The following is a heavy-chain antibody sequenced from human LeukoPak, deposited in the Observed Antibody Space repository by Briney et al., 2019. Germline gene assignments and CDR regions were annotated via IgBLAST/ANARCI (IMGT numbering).Heavy chain of an antibody. CDR2: INHSGST. J-gene: IGHJ4*02. D-gene: IGHD6-6*01. CDR1: GGSFSGYY. Sequence: SETLSLTCAVYGGSFSGYYWSWIRQPPGKGLEWIGEINHSGSTNYNPSLKSRVTISVDTSKNQFSLKLSSVTAADTAVYYCAMIVQRSGWARRDYWGQGTLVTVSS. CDR3: AMIVQRSGWARRDY. V-gene: IGHV4-34*01.